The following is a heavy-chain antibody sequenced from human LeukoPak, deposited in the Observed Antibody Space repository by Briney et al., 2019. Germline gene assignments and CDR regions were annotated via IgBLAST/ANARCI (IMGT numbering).Heavy chain of an antibody. J-gene: IGHJ3*02. V-gene: IGHV3-30*02. CDR3: AKSGSNGFDI. Sequence: GGSLRLSCAASGFSFSTYAMHWVRQAPGKGLEWVTFIQFDGSNKKYAESVKSRFTISRDNSKNTLYLQMSSLRAEDTAVYYCAKSGSNGFDIWGQGTVVTVSS. CDR2: IQFDGSNK. CDR1: GFSFSTYA. D-gene: IGHD5/OR15-5a*01.